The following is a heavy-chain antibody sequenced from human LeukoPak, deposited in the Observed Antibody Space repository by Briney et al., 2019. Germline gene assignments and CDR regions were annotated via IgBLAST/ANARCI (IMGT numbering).Heavy chain of an antibody. CDR3: PRLNYDILTGFRY. V-gene: IGHV4-30-4*01. Sequence: SETLSLTCTVSGGSISSGDYYWSWIRQPPGKGLEWIGYIYYSGSTYYNPSLKRRVTISVDTSKNQFSLKLSSVTAADTAVYSCPRLNYDILTGFRYWGQGTLVTVSS. CDR2: IYYSGST. CDR1: GGSISSGDYY. D-gene: IGHD3-9*01. J-gene: IGHJ4*02.